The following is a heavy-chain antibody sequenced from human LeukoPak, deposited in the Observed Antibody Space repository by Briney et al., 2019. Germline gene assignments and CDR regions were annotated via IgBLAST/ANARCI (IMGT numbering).Heavy chain of an antibody. CDR2: INPSGGST. CDR3: ARDAGSYNYYYYGMDV. Sequence: ASVKVSCKASGYTFTSYYMHWVRQAPGQGLEWMGIINPSGGSTTYAQKFQGRVTMTTDTSTSTAYMELRSLRSDDTAVYFCARDAGSYNYYYYGMDVWGQGTTVTVSS. J-gene: IGHJ6*02. D-gene: IGHD1-26*01. V-gene: IGHV1-46*01. CDR1: GYTFTSYY.